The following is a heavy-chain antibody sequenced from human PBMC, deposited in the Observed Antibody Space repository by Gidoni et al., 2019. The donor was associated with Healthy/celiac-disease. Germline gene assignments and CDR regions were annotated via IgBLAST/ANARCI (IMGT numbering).Heavy chain of an antibody. V-gene: IGHV4-59*01. CDR2: IYYSGST. CDR1: GGSISSYY. J-gene: IGHJ2*01. D-gene: IGHD3-3*01. Sequence: QVQLQESGPGLVKPSETLSLTCTVSGGSISSYYWSWIRQPPGKGLEWIGYIYYSGSTNYNPSLKSRVTISVDTSKNQFSLKLSSVTAADTAVYYCARDDRPYYDFWSGSTYKDYWYFDLWGRGTLVTVSS. CDR3: ARDDRPYYDFWSGSTYKDYWYFDL.